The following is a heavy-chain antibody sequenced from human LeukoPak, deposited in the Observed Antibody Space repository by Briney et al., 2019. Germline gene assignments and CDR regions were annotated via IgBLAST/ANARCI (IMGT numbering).Heavy chain of an antibody. CDR1: GFTFSGYG. V-gene: IGHV3-30*02. CDR3: AKGLYDSSGAPFDY. D-gene: IGHD3-22*01. Sequence: PGGSLRLSCAASGFTFSGYGMHWVRQAPGKGLEWVAFIRYDGINTYSADSVKGRFTISRDNSKNTLSLQMNSLRAEDTAVYYCAKGLYDSSGAPFDYWGQGTLVTVSS. CDR2: IRYDGINT. J-gene: IGHJ4*02.